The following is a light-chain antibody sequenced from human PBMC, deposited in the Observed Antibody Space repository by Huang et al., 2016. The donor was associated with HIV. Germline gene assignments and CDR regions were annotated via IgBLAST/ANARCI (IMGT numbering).Light chain of an antibody. Sequence: EIVMTQSPATLSVFPGGRGTLSCRASQSISSDLAWYQQKPGHAPRLLIYGASVRATDIPARFSGSGSGTEFTLNITSLQSEDFAVYYCQQYNKWPPYTFGQGTKLEIK. CDR3: QQYNKWPPYT. CDR2: GAS. CDR1: QSISSD. V-gene: IGKV3-15*01. J-gene: IGKJ2*01.